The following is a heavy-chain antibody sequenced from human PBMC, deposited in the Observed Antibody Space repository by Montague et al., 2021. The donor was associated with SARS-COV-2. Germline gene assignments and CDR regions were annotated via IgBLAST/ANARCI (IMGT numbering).Heavy chain of an antibody. Sequence: SETLSLTCTVSGGSISSNYWSWIRQPPGKGLEWIGYIYYRGSTNYNPSLKSRVTIAVDTSKNQFSLKVRSVTAADTAVYYCARETMTADAFDIWGQGTMVTVSS. CDR2: IYYRGST. CDR3: ARETMTADAFDI. CDR1: GGSISSNY. D-gene: IGHD1-14*01. V-gene: IGHV4-59*01. J-gene: IGHJ3*02.